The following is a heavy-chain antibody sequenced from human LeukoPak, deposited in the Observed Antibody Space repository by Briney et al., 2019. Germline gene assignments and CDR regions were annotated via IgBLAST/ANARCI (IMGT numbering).Heavy chain of an antibody. D-gene: IGHD2-15*01. CDR2: ISYDGSNK. CDR1: GFTFSSYA. CDR3: ASGVVAATPPY. J-gene: IGHJ4*02. V-gene: IGHV3-30*04. Sequence: LSGRSLRLSCAASGFTFSSYAMHWVRQAPGKGLEWVAVISYDGSNKYYADSVKGRFTISRDNSKNTLYLQMNSLRAEDTAVYYCASGVVAATPPYWGQGTLVTVSS.